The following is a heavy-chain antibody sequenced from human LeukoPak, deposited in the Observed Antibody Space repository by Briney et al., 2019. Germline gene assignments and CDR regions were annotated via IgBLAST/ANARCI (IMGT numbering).Heavy chain of an antibody. CDR3: AGSRAPY. V-gene: IGHV3-30*03. CDR2: ISYDGISYR. CDR1: GFTFITYG. Sequence: GGSLRLSCAASGFTFITYGMHWVRQAPGKGLEWVAVISYDGISYRNYADSVKGRFAISRDNSKNTLFLQMNNLRTDDTAVYYCAGSRAPYWGQGSLVTVSS. J-gene: IGHJ4*02.